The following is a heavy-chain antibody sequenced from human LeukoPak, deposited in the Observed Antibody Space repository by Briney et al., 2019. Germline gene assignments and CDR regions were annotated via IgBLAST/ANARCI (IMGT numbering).Heavy chain of an antibody. J-gene: IGHJ6*02. V-gene: IGHV3-53*05. CDR1: GFTVSSNY. Sequence: GGSLRLSCAASGFTVSSNYMSWVRQAPGKGLEWVSVIYSGGSTYYADSVKGRFTISRDNSKNTLYLQMNSLRAEDTAVYYCAKDGMITFGGVIDPYYYYYGMDVWGQGTTVTVSS. CDR3: AKDGMITFGGVIDPYYYYYGMDV. D-gene: IGHD3-16*02. CDR2: IYSGGST.